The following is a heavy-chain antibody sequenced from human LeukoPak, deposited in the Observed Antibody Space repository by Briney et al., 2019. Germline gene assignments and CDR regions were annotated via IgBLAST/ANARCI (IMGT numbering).Heavy chain of an antibody. CDR3: ARRRIVGSTDDAFDI. V-gene: IGHV3-30-3*01. CDR2: ISSDGNTK. D-gene: IGHD1-26*01. CDR1: GFTFSSYA. J-gene: IGHJ3*02. Sequence: GGSLRLSCAASGFTFSSYAMHWVRQAPGKGLEWAAVISSDGNTKYYADSVKGRFTISRDHSNNPLYLQMNSLRADDTAIYYCARRRIVGSTDDAFDIWGQGTIVTLSS.